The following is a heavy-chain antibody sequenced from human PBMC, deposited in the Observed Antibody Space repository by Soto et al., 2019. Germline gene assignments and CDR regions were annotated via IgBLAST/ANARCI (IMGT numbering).Heavy chain of an antibody. CDR3: TRNRKRETNGSVY. Sequence: SGGSLRLSCAASGFTLSDYTMNWVRQAPGKGLEWVSSISSSGDYIYYADSLKGRFTISRDSPKGSLYLQMNSLRAEDTAVYYWTRNRKRETNGSVYWGQGTLVTLSS. CDR2: ISSSGDYI. V-gene: IGHV3-21*01. CDR1: GFTLSDYT. J-gene: IGHJ4*02.